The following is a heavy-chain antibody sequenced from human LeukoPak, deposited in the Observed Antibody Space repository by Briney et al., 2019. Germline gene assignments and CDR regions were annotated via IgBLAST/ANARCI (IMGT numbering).Heavy chain of an antibody. CDR1: GFSVNTSGVG. D-gene: IGHD5-24*01. J-gene: IGHJ4*02. Sequence: SGPTLVKPTQPLTLTCTFSGFSVNTSGVGVGWIRQPPGKALEWLALIYWNDDKRYSPSLKCRLTITKDTSKNQVVLTMTNMDPVDTATYYCAHRQEVAAPFDYWGQGTLVTVSS. CDR3: AHRQEVAAPFDY. CDR2: IYWNDDK. V-gene: IGHV2-5*01.